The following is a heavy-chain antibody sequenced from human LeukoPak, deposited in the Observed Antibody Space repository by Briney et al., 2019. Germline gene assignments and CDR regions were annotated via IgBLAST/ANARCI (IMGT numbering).Heavy chain of an antibody. J-gene: IGHJ4*02. CDR3: ARDRGTWNDDGFDY. Sequence: PSETLSLTCTVSGGSFSSYYWSWIRQPAGKGLEWIGRIYISGSTNYNPSLKSRVTMSVDTSKNQFSLKLSSVTAADTAVYYCARDRGTWNDDGFDYWGQGTLVTVSS. CDR2: IYISGST. CDR1: GGSFSSYY. D-gene: IGHD1-1*01. V-gene: IGHV4-4*07.